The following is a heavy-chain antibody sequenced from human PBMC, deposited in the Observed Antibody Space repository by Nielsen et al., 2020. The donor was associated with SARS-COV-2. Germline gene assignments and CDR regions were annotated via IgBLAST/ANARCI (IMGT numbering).Heavy chain of an antibody. CDR2: ISYDGSNK. D-gene: IGHD3-10*01. J-gene: IGHJ6*02. CDR1: GFTFSSYA. Sequence: GGSLRLSCAASGFTFSSYAMHWVRQAPGKGLEWVAVISYDGSNKYYADSVKGRFTISRDNSKNTLYLQMNSLRAEDTAVYYCARSMVRGVVYYYYGMDVWGQGTTVTVSS. V-gene: IGHV3-30-3*01. CDR3: ARSMVRGVVYYYYGMDV.